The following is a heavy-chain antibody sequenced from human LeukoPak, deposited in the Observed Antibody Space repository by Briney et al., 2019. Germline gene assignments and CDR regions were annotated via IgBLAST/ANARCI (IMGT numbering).Heavy chain of an antibody. J-gene: IGHJ4*02. V-gene: IGHV3-11*03. D-gene: IGHD5-18*01. Sequence: GGPLRLSCAASGFTFSDHYMNWVREAPGKGLEWVSYISGGSSYSKYADSVKGRFTISRDNAKNSLYLQMNSLRAEDTAVYYCARGTAMVLWGQGTLVTVSS. CDR3: ARGTAMVL. CDR1: GFTFSDHY. CDR2: ISGGSSYS.